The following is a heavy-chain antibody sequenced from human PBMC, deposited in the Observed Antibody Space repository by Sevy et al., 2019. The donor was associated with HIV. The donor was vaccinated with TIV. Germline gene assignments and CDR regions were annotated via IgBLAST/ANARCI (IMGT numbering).Heavy chain of an antibody. CDR3: AKVPAGGTTLYYYYYMDV. J-gene: IGHJ6*03. Sequence: GGSLRLSCAASEFTFSSYGTHWVRQAPGKGLEWVAFIRYDGSNKYYADSVKGRFTISRDNSKNTLYLQMNSLRAEDTAVYYCAKVPAGGTTLYYYYYMDVWGKGTTVTVSS. V-gene: IGHV3-30*02. CDR2: IRYDGSNK. CDR1: EFTFSSYG. D-gene: IGHD1-7*01.